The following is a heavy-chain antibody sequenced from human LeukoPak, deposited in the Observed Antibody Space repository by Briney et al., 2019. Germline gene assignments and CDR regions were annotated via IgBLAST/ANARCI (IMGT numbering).Heavy chain of an antibody. CDR2: INYSGST. Sequence: SETLSLTCTVSGDSMKSYYWSWIRQAPRKGLEWIGYINYSGSTKYNPSLKSRVTISVDTPKNQFSLRLSSVTAADTAVYYCARPGSTAFGVDVWGQGTTVTVSS. CDR3: ARPGSTAFGVDV. D-gene: IGHD3-10*01. CDR1: GDSMKSYY. V-gene: IGHV4-59*01. J-gene: IGHJ6*02.